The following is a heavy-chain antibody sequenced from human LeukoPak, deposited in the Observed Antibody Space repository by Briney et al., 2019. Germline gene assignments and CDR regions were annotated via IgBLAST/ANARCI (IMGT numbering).Heavy chain of an antibody. J-gene: IGHJ3*02. CDR2: IYYSGST. CDR3: ARGYSNHAFDI. V-gene: IGHV4-59*01. D-gene: IGHD4-11*01. CDR1: GGSISSYY. Sequence: SETLSLTCTVSGGSISSYYWSWLRQPPGKGLEWIGYIYYSGSTNYNPSLKSRVTISVDTSKNQFSLKLSSVTAADTAVYYCARGYSNHAFDIWGQGTMVTVSS.